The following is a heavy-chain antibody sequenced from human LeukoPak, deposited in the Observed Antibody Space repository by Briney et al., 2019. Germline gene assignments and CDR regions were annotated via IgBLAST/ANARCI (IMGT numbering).Heavy chain of an antibody. V-gene: IGHV3-30-3*01. D-gene: IGHD1-7*01. CDR3: ARDYWWNYDY. Sequence: GGSLRLSCAASGFTFSDYAMHWVRQAPGKGLEWVAVISKDGSDKYYPGSVRGRFTISRDNSKSTIYLQMDSLRAEDTAIYYCARDYWWNYDYWGQGTLVTVSS. CDR1: GFTFSDYA. CDR2: ISKDGSDK. J-gene: IGHJ4*02.